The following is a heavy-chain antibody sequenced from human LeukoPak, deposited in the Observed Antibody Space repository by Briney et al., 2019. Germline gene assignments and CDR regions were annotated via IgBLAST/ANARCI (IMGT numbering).Heavy chain of an antibody. D-gene: IGHD1-26*01. J-gene: IGHJ5*02. V-gene: IGHV1-2*02. CDR1: VYTFTPYY. Sequence: ASVKVSSTPSVYTFTPYYMHWVRQAPGPGLEWMGWINPNSGGTNYAQKFQGRVTMTRDTSISAAYIELSRVRSYDTAGYCCARGPATDRMGANIWLDLWGQGTGVTVFS. CDR3: ARGPATDRMGANIWLDL. CDR2: INPNSGGT.